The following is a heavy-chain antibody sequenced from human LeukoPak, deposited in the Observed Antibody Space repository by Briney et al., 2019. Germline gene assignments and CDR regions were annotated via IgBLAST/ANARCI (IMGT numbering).Heavy chain of an antibody. Sequence: GGSLRLSCAASGFTFSSYSMNWVRQAPGKGLEWVSYISSSSSTIYYADSVKGRFTISRDNAKNSLYLQMNSLRDGDTAVYYCARDQWELYDAFDIWGQGTMVTVSS. J-gene: IGHJ3*02. CDR3: ARDQWELYDAFDI. D-gene: IGHD1-26*01. V-gene: IGHV3-48*02. CDR2: ISSSSSTI. CDR1: GFTFSSYS.